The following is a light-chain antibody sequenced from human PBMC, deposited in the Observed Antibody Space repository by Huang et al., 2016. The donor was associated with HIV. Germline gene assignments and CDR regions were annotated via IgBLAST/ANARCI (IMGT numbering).Light chain of an antibody. CDR1: RSVLYSSNNKNY. V-gene: IGKV4-1*01. J-gene: IGKJ3*01. Sequence: DILMTQSPDSLAVSLGERVTINCKSRRSVLYSSNNKNYLAWYQQKPGQPPKLLIHWASTRESGVPDRFSGSGSGTDFTLTISSLQAEDVAVYYCQQYYTTPFTFGPGTKVDIK. CDR3: QQYYTTPFT. CDR2: WAS.